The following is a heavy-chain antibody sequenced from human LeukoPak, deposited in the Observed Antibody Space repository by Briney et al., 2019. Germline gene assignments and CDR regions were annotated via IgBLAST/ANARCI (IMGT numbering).Heavy chain of an antibody. CDR3: ARAGYSSGWSRNDAFDI. CDR1: GGSISSYY. Sequence: SETLSLTCTGSGGSISSYYWSWIRQPPGKGLEWIGYTYYSGSTNYNPSLKSRVTISVDTSKNQFSLKLSSVTAADTAVYYCARAGYSSGWSRNDAFDIWGQGTMVTVSS. D-gene: IGHD6-19*01. V-gene: IGHV4-59*01. J-gene: IGHJ3*02. CDR2: TYYSGST.